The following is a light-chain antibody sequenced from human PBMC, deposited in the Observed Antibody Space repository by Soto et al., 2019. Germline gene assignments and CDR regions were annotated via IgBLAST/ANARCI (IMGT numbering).Light chain of an antibody. CDR2: GAS. CDR3: QQRSNWPHT. Sequence: IVMTQCPSTLSVTPGERPTLSCTARQSVSNNLAWYQHKPGQAPQLLIYGASTRATGIPARFSGSGSGTDFTLTISSLEPEDFAVYYCQQRSNWPHTFGQGTKVDIK. CDR1: QSVSNN. J-gene: IGKJ1*01. V-gene: IGKV3-11*01.